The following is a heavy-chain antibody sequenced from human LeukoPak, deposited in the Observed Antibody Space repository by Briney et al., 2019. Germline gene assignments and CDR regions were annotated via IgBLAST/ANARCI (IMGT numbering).Heavy chain of an antibody. CDR1: GYTFTNYG. J-gene: IGHJ6*02. CDR2: ISTYSGNT. D-gene: IGHD2-2*01. CDR3: ARGYCRSTSCHEPPLYGMDV. V-gene: IGHV1-18*04. Sequence: GASVKVSCKASGYTFTNYGFSWVRQAPGQGLEWMGCISTYSGNTNYAQQVQGRVTMTSDTSTSTVYMELRSLRSDDTAVYYCARGYCRSTSCHEPPLYGMDVWGQGTTVTVS.